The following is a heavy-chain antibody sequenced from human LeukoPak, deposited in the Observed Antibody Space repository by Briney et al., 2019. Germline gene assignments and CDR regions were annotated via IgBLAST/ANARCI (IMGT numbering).Heavy chain of an antibody. CDR3: ARVATISGGRVGSIDY. V-gene: IGHV1-2*02. CDR1: GYTLTVNY. CDR2: INPKSGGT. D-gene: IGHD5-12*01. Sequence: ASVKVSCKTSGYTLTVNYIHWVRQAPGQGLEWMGWINPKSGGTNYAQKFQGRVTMTRDTSISTAYMELSRLRSDDTAVYYCARVATISGGRVGSIDYWGQGTLVTVSS. J-gene: IGHJ4*02.